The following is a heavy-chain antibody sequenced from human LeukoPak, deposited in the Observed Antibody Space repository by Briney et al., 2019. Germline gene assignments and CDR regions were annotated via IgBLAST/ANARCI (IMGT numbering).Heavy chain of an antibody. CDR3: AREAYGDLYFDI. Sequence: PGRSLRLSCVDSGFTFSRNAMHCVRQAPGKGLEWMAVISYDGSNKYYADSVEGRFTISRDNSKNTLYLQMNSPRAEDTAVYYCAREAYGDLYFDIWGQGTLVTVSS. V-gene: IGHV3-30-3*01. J-gene: IGHJ4*02. CDR2: ISYDGSNK. D-gene: IGHD4-17*01. CDR1: GFTFSRNA.